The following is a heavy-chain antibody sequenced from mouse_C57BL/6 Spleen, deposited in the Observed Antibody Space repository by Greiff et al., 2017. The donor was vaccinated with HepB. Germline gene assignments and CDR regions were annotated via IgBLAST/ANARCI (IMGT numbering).Heavy chain of an antibody. J-gene: IGHJ4*01. V-gene: IGHV1-61*01. CDR1: GYTFTSYW. CDR3: ARHYYGSSYYYAMDY. Sequence: QVQLQQPGAELVRPGSSVKLSCKASGYTFTSYWMEWVKQRPGQGLEWIGNIYPSDSETHYNQKFKDKATLTVDKSSSTAYMQLSSLTSEDSAVYYCARHYYGSSYYYAMDYWGQGTSVTVSS. D-gene: IGHD1-1*01. CDR2: IYPSDSET.